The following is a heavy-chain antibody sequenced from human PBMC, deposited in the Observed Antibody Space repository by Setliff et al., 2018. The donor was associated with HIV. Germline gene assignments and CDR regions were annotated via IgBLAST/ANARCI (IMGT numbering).Heavy chain of an antibody. CDR3: ARTQYDRVEEYFQY. CDR1: GGSISSYY. J-gene: IGHJ1*01. Sequence: PSETLSLTCTVSGGSISSYYWNWIRQPPGKGLEWIGYIYYSGSTNYKPSLKSRVTMTTDTSTSTVYMELSSLRSDDTAVYYCARTQYDRVEEYFQYWGQGTLVTVSS. V-gene: IGHV4-59*01. CDR2: IYYSGST. D-gene: IGHD3-22*01.